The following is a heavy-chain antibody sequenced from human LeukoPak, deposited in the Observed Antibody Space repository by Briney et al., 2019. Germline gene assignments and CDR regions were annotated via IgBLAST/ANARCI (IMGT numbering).Heavy chain of an antibody. CDR3: VKDMGFDLLKDAFHV. CDR2: ISWDSGNQ. V-gene: IGHV3-9*01. CDR1: GFSLEDYS. J-gene: IGHJ3*01. Sequence: GRSLRLSCVVSGFSLEDYSMHWVGQVPGKGLEWVSSISWDSGNQAYTDSVKGRFTISRDNGKNSLYLQMNSLRPEDTAFYYCVKDMGFDLLKDAFHVWGQGTLVTVSS. D-gene: IGHD3-9*01.